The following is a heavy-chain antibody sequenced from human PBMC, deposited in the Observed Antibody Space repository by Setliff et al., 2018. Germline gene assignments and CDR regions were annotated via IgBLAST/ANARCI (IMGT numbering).Heavy chain of an antibody. D-gene: IGHD6-19*01. Sequence: SETLSLTCTVSGGSVSSGSYCWSWIRQPAGKGLEWIGLIQSTGNTNYNPSLQSRVTISIDTSKNQFSLKMTSVTATDTAMYYCAGTPARGTTWLSPFDYWGQGTLVTVSS. CDR2: IQSTGNT. CDR3: AGTPARGTTWLSPFDY. CDR1: GGSVSSGSYC. V-gene: IGHV4-61*02. J-gene: IGHJ4*02.